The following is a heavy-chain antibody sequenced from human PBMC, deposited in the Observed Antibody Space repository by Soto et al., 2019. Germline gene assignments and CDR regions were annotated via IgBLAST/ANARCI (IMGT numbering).Heavy chain of an antibody. CDR2: INHSGST. CDR3: ARGWGTTYYFDY. V-gene: IGHV4-34*01. Sequence: LSLTCAVYGGSFSGYYWSWIRQPPGKGLEWIGEINHSGSTNYNPSLKSRVTISVDTSKNQFSLKLSSVTAADTAVYYCARGWGTTYYFDYWGQGTLVTVSS. D-gene: IGHD3-16*01. CDR1: GGSFSGYY. J-gene: IGHJ4*02.